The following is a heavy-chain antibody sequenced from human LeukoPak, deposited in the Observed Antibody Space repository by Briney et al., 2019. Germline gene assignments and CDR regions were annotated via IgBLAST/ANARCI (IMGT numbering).Heavy chain of an antibody. D-gene: IGHD3-22*01. CDR3: VRALYDGSGYYSHFDY. J-gene: IGHJ4*02. CDR1: GFTFSSYS. Sequence: GGSLRLSCVASGFTFSSYSMNWVRQAPGKGLEWVSQISSSSSSIYYADSVKGRFAISRDNAKNSLYLQMNSLRTEDTAVYYCVRALYDGSGYYSHFDYWGQGTLVTVSS. V-gene: IGHV3-48*01. CDR2: ISSSSSSI.